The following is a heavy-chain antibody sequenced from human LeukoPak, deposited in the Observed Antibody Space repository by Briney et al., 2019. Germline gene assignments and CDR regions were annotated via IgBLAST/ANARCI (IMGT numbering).Heavy chain of an antibody. CDR2: INPKNGAT. D-gene: IGHD3-22*01. CDR3: ATQGYAQGITTPFDY. V-gene: IGHV1-46*04. J-gene: IGHJ4*02. CDR1: GYNFTTVY. Sequence: VSVKVSCKASGYNFTTVYLHWVRQAPGQGLEWMGIINPKNGATSYAQKLQGRVTIIRDMSTSTVFMELSSLRSEDTAVYYCATQGYAQGITTPFDYWGQGTLLTVSS.